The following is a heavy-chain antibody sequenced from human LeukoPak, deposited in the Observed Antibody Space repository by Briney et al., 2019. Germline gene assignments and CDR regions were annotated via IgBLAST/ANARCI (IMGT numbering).Heavy chain of an antibody. V-gene: IGHV4-61*02. D-gene: IGHD3-9*01. J-gene: IGHJ5*02. CDR1: GGSISSGSYY. CDR2: IYTSGST. CDR3: ARVYYDILTGSGWFDP. Sequence: SQTLSLTCTVSGGSISSGSYYWSWIRQPAGKGLEWIGRIYTSGSTNYNPSLKSRVTISVDTSKNQFSLKLSSVTAADTAVYYCARVYYDILTGSGWFDPWGQGTLVTVSS.